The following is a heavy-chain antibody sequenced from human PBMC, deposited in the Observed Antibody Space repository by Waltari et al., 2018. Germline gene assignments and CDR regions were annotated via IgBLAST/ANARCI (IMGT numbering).Heavy chain of an antibody. CDR3: AKNQRGWFDAFDI. CDR1: GDSFSNNTYY. D-gene: IGHD6-19*01. J-gene: IGHJ3*02. Sequence: QLQLQESGPGLVEPSETLSLTCTASGDSFSNNTYYWGWIRQPRGTGLQWIGSIHYFGDTYYSSSLKSRVIISVDTSNNQFSLRLTSVTAADTAIYFCAKNQRGWFDAFDIWGQGTAVTVSS. CDR2: IHYFGDT. V-gene: IGHV4-39*07.